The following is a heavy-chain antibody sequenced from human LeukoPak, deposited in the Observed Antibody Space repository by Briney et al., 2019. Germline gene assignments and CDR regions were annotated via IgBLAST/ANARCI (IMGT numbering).Heavy chain of an antibody. CDR2: IYYSGST. D-gene: IGHD5-12*01. J-gene: IGHJ4*02. Sequence: KTSETLSLTCTVSGGSISSYYWSWIRQPPGKGLEWIGYIYYSGSTNYNPSLKSRVTISVDTSKNQFSLKLSSVTAADTGVYYCARHSGYSGYDWTPNPFDYWGQGTLVTVSS. CDR1: GGSISSYY. CDR3: ARHSGYSGYDWTPNPFDY. V-gene: IGHV4-59*08.